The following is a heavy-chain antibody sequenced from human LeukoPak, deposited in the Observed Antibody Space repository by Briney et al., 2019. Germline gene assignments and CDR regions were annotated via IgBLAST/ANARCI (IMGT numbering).Heavy chain of an antibody. Sequence: GGSLRLSCAASGFTFSSNGMNWVRQAPGKGLDLIAYISSTGATIYYADSLKGRCTISRDNARNSLYLQMNSLRDEDTAVYFCARANSLMVRGVISYFDSWGQGTLVTVSS. V-gene: IGHV3-48*02. D-gene: IGHD3-10*01. J-gene: IGHJ4*02. CDR2: ISSTGATI. CDR1: GFTFSSNG. CDR3: ARANSLMVRGVISYFDS.